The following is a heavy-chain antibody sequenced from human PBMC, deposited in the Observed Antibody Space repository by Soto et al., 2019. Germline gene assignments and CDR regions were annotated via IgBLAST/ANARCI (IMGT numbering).Heavy chain of an antibody. V-gene: IGHV3-23*01. J-gene: IGHJ4*02. Sequence: WGSLRLSCAASGFTFSSYAMSWVRQAPGKGLEWVSAISGSGGSTYYADSVKGRFTISRDNSKNTLYLQMNSLRAEDTAVYYCAKSQWPRFFFDYWGQGTLVTVSS. CDR2: ISGSGGST. CDR1: GFTFSSYA. D-gene: IGHD5-12*01. CDR3: AKSQWPRFFFDY.